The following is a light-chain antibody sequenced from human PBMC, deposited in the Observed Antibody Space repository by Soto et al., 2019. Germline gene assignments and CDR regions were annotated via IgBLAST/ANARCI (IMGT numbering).Light chain of an antibody. CDR2: DVT. CDR1: SGNVGYY. J-gene: IGLJ1*01. V-gene: IGLV2-11*01. Sequence: QSVLTQPRSVSGSPGQSVTISCTGTSGNVGYYVSWYQHHPGKAPKLVLYDVTQRPSGVPDRFSGSKSGNTASLTISGLQGEDEADYFCCSYAGADSRIFGTGTKLTVL. CDR3: CSYAGADSRI.